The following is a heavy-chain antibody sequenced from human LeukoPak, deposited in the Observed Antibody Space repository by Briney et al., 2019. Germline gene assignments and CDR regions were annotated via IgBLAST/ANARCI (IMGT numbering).Heavy chain of an antibody. V-gene: IGHV3-7*01. CDR2: IKQDGSEK. Sequence: GGSLRLSCAASGFTFSSYWMSWVRQAPGKGLEWAANIKQDGSEKYYVDSVKGRFTISRDNAKNSLYLQMNSLRAEDTAVYYCARVGIVVVPAAPDAFDIWGQGTMVTVSS. CDR3: ARVGIVVVPAAPDAFDI. CDR1: GFTFSSYW. D-gene: IGHD2-2*03. J-gene: IGHJ3*02.